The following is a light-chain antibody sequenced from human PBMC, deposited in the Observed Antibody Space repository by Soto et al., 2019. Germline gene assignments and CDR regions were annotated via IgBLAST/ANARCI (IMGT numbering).Light chain of an antibody. CDR3: QKHNSAPLT. CDR2: AAS. CDR1: QGISSY. Sequence: DIQMTQSPSSLSASVGDRVTITCRASQGISSYLAWYQQKPGKVPKVLIYAASTLQSGVPSRFSGSGSGTDFTLTISSLQPEDVATYYCQKHNSAPLTFGGGTKVEIK. J-gene: IGKJ4*01. V-gene: IGKV1-27*01.